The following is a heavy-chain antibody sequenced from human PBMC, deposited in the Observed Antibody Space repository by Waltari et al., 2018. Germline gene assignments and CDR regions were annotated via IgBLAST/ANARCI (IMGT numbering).Heavy chain of an antibody. D-gene: IGHD1-26*01. Sequence: QVQLQESGPGLVKPSETLSLPCPVPGGPISRSFWSWVRQPAGKGLEWIGRIYTNGNTRYNPSLNSRVTMSVDTSKNQFSLNLNSLTAADTAVYYCARGGGALGWIGFDPWGQGTLVTVSS. CDR1: GGPISRSF. V-gene: IGHV4-4*07. CDR3: ARGGGALGWIGFDP. CDR2: IYTNGNT. J-gene: IGHJ5*02.